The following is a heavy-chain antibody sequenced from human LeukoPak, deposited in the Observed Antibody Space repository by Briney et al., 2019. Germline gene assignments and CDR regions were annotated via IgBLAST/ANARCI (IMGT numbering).Heavy chain of an antibody. CDR1: GFTVSSNY. V-gene: IGHV3-53*01. J-gene: IGHJ4*02. CDR2: IYSGGST. Sequence: GGSLRLSCAASGFTVSSNYMSWVRQAPGKGLEWVSVIYSGGSTYYADSVKGRFTISRDNSKNTLYLQMNSLRAEDTAVYYCARDGRGCSGGSCYPGFDYWGQGTLVTVSS. D-gene: IGHD2-15*01. CDR3: ARDGRGCSGGSCYPGFDY.